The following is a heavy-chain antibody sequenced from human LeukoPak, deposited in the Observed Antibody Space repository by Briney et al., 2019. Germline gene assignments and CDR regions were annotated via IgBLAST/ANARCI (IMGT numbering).Heavy chain of an antibody. J-gene: IGHJ4*02. CDR2: INPNSGGT. D-gene: IGHD5-12*01. Sequence: ASVKVSCKASGYTFTGYYMHWVRQAPGQGLEWMGWINPNSGGTNYAQKFQGRVTMTRDTSISTAYMELSRLRSDDTAVYYCARFDIVATIGLDYWGQGTLVTVSS. V-gene: IGHV1-2*02. CDR1: GYTFTGYY. CDR3: ARFDIVATIGLDY.